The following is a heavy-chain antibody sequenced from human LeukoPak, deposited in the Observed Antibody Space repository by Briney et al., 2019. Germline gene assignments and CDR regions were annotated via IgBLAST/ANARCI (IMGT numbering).Heavy chain of an antibody. CDR1: GGSISSSSYY. CDR2: IYYSGST. CDR3: ARDWDGEYYFDY. D-gene: IGHD3-10*01. J-gene: IGHJ4*02. V-gene: IGHV4-31*03. Sequence: SETLSLTCTVSGGSISSSSYYWSWIRQPPGKGLEWIGYIYYSGSTYYNPSLKSRVTISVDTSKNQFSLKLSSVTAADTAVYYCARDWDGEYYFDYWGQGTLVTVSS.